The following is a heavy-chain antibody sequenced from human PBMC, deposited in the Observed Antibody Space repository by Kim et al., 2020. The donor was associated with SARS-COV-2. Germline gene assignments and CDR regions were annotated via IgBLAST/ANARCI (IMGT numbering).Heavy chain of an antibody. CDR3: AKVRGITPLYGMDV. J-gene: IGHJ6*02. D-gene: IGHD3-10*01. V-gene: IGHV3-33*06. Sequence: GGSLRLSCAASGFTFSSYGMHWVRQAPGKGLEWVAVIWYDGSNKYYADSVKGRFTISRDNSKNTLYLQMNSLRAEDTAVYYCAKVRGITPLYGMDVWGQGTTVTVSS. CDR2: IWYDGSNK. CDR1: GFTFSSYG.